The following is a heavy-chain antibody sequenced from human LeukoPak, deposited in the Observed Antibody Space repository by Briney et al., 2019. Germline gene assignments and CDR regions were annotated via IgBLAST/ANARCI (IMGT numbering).Heavy chain of an antibody. Sequence: GKSLRLSCAASGFTFSSYWMTWVRQAPGKGLEWVANIKQDGSEKYYVDSVKGRFTISRDNAKNSLYLQMNSLRAEDTAVYYCARDLSSSWFAYWGQGTLVTVSS. CDR3: ARDLSSSWFAY. CDR1: GFTFSSYW. J-gene: IGHJ4*02. V-gene: IGHV3-7*04. D-gene: IGHD6-13*01. CDR2: IKQDGSEK.